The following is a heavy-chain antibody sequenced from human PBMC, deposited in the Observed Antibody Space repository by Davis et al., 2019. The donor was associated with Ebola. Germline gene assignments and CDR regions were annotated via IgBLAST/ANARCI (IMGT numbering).Heavy chain of an antibody. J-gene: IGHJ5*02. CDR1: GDTFSSYA. V-gene: IGHV1-8*02. CDR2: MDPKNGNT. D-gene: IGHD1-7*01. Sequence: ASVKVSCKASGDTFSSYALSWVRQARGQGLEWVGWMDPKNGNTGYAQRFQGRVTLTRDTSISTAYLELSRLTSDDTAVYYCARTFHYGNTVNPNWFDPWGPGTLVTVSS. CDR3: ARTFHYGNTVNPNWFDP.